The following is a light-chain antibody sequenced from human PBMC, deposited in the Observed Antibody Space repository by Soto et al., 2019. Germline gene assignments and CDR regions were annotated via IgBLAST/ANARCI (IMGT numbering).Light chain of an antibody. Sequence: ETVLTQSPGTLSLSPGERATLSCRASQTIRSNYLAWYRQTPGQAPRLLIYGASNRATGIADRFSGSGSGTDFTLIISRLEPGDFALYYCQRYGSSPWTFGQGTKVEIK. CDR3: QRYGSSPWT. V-gene: IGKV3-20*01. J-gene: IGKJ1*01. CDR2: GAS. CDR1: QTIRSNY.